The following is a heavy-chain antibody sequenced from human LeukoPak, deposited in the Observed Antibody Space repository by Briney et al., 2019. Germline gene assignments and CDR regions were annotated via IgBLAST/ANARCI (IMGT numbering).Heavy chain of an antibody. D-gene: IGHD2-15*01. CDR3: ARAPIGYCSGGSCYKYYCYYMDV. Sequence: SVKVSCKASGGTFSSYAISWVRQAPGQGLEWMGGIIPIFGTANYAQKFQGRVTITADESTSTAYMELSSLRPEDTAVYYCARAPIGYCSGGSCYKYYCYYMDVWGKGTTVTVSS. J-gene: IGHJ6*03. CDR2: IIPIFGTA. CDR1: GGTFSSYA. V-gene: IGHV1-69*01.